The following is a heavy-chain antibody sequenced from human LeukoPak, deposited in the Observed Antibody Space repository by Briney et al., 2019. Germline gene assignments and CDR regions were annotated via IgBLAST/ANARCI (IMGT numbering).Heavy chain of an antibody. J-gene: IGHJ2*01. CDR2: ISYDGSNK. CDR3: ARDKRIHGPHWYFDL. Sequence: GGSLRLSCAASGFTFSSYAMHWVRQAPGKGLEWVAVISYDGSNKYYADSVKGRFTISRDNSKNTLYLQMNSLRAEDTAVYYCARDKRIHGPHWYFDLWGRGTLVTVSS. CDR1: GFTFSSYA. D-gene: IGHD3-3*02. V-gene: IGHV3-30*04.